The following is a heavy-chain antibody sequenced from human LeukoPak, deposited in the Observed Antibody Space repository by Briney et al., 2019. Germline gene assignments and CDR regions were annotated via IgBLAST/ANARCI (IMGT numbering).Heavy chain of an antibody. J-gene: IGHJ4*02. Sequence: GGSLRLSCAASGFTFSSYGMHWVRQAPGKGLEWVAFIRYDGSNKYYADSVKGRFTISRDNSKNTLYLQMNSLRAEDTAVYYCAKDHSVWEYYFDYWGQGTMVTVSS. CDR3: AKDHSVWEYYFDY. V-gene: IGHV3-30*02. CDR2: IRYDGSNK. CDR1: GFTFSSYG. D-gene: IGHD1-26*01.